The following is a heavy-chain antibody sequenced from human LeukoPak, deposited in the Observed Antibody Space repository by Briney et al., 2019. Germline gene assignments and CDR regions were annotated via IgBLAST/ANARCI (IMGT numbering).Heavy chain of an antibody. J-gene: IGHJ4*02. CDR2: IYYSGST. V-gene: IGHV4-59*01. CDR3: ARDTGVSPAQTGFDY. Sequence: SETLSLTCTVSGGSISSYYWSWIRQPPGKGLEWIGYIYYSGSTNYNPSLKSRVTISVDTSKNQFSLKLSSVTAADTAVYYCARDTGVSPAQTGFDYWGQGTLVTVSS. D-gene: IGHD2-8*01. CDR1: GGSISSYY.